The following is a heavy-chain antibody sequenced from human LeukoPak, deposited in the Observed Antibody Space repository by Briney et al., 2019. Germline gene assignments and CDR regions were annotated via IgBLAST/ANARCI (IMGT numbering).Heavy chain of an antibody. CDR2: IYYSGST. D-gene: IGHD2-15*01. CDR1: GYSISSGYY. J-gene: IGHJ4*02. V-gene: IGHV4-61*01. CDR3: ARSVAATPFFSGDMYYFDY. Sequence: SETLSLTCTVSGYSISSGYYWGWIRQPPGKGLEWIGYIYYSGSTNYNPSLKSRVTISVDTSKNQFSLKLSSVTAADTAVYYCARSVAATPFFSGDMYYFDYWGQGTLVTVSS.